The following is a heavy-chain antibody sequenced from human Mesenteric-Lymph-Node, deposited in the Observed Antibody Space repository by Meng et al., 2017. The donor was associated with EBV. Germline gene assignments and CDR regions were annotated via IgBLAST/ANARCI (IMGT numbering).Heavy chain of an antibody. D-gene: IGHD5-24*01. J-gene: IGHJ4*02. CDR2: IIPLFGPP. Sequence: QVRLGRPGEEVQKPGSSVKVSCKTSGDTFSTYAITWVRQAPGQGPEWMGGIIPLFGPPNYAQKFQGRVTIIADESTNTAYMELSSLRSEDTAVYYCARDRDAYNYYFDYWGQGTLVTVSS. CDR1: GDTFSTYA. CDR3: ARDRDAYNYYFDY. V-gene: IGHV1-69*01.